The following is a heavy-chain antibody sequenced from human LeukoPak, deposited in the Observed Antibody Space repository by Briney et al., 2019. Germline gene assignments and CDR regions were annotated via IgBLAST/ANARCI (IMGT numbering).Heavy chain of an antibody. D-gene: IGHD5-18*01. CDR1: GFTFSTYV. J-gene: IGHJ4*02. Sequence: PGGSLRLSCAASGFTFSTYVMTWVRQAPGKGLEWVSSISGSGGSTYYADSVKGRFTISRDNSKNTLYLQMNSLRAEDTAVYYCAKGQRADSYPSYWGQGTLVTVSS. V-gene: IGHV3-23*01. CDR3: AKGQRADSYPSY. CDR2: ISGSGGST.